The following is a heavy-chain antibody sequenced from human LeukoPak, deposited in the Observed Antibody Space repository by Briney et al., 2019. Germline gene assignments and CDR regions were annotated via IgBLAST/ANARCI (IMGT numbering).Heavy chain of an antibody. D-gene: IGHD3-10*01. CDR2: IKLDGSEE. Sequence: GGTLRLSCAVSGFNVSDNYMSWVRQAPGKGLEWVANIKLDGSEEYYVDSVKGRFTISRDNAKNSLFLQMNSLRAEDTAIYYCARHKRGYYSPFDIWGQGTMVTVSS. J-gene: IGHJ3*02. CDR1: GFNVSDNY. V-gene: IGHV3-7*01. CDR3: ARHKRGYYSPFDI.